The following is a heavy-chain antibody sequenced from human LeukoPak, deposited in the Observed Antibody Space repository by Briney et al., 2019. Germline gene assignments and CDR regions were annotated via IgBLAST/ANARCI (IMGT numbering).Heavy chain of an antibody. CDR2: INHSGST. CDR1: GGSFSGYY. CDR3: ATKRNGGDY. J-gene: IGHJ4*02. D-gene: IGHD4-11*01. V-gene: IGHV4-34*01. Sequence: SETLSLTCAVYGGSFSGYYWSWIRQPPGKGLEWIGEINHSGSTNYNPSLKSRVTISVDTSKNQFSLKLSSVTAADTAVYYCATKRNGGDYWGQGTLVTVSS.